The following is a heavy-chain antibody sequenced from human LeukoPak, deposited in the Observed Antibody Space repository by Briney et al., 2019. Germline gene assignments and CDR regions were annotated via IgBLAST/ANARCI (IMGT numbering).Heavy chain of an antibody. CDR2: ISSSSSYI. J-gene: IGHJ4*02. CDR1: GFTFSSYS. V-gene: IGHV3-21*01. CDR3: ARARGYGDYAPDY. Sequence: GGSLRLSCADSGFTFSSYSMNWVRQAPGKGLDWVSSISSSSSYIYYADSVKGRFTISTDNAKNSLYLQMNSLRAEDTAVYYCARARGYGDYAPDYWGQGTLVTVSS. D-gene: IGHD4-17*01.